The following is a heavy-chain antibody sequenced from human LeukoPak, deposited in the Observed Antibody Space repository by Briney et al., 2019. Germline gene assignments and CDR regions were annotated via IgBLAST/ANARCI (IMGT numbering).Heavy chain of an antibody. Sequence: GGSLRLSCAASGFAFSSYSMKWVRQAPGKGLEWVSQISSSSSSISYADSDKGRFTISRDNSKNTLYLQMNSLRAEDSAVYYCAKEEPLFGDAFDIWGQGTMVTVSS. CDR2: ISSSSSSI. V-gene: IGHV3-48*01. D-gene: IGHD1-26*01. CDR1: GFAFSSYS. J-gene: IGHJ3*02. CDR3: AKEEPLFGDAFDI.